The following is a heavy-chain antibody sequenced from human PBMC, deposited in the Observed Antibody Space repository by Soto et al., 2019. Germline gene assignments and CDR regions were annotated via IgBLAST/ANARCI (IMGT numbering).Heavy chain of an antibody. D-gene: IGHD3-22*01. CDR1: GGPFSSYA. CDR3: ARNLYYYDSRGYRSHMHYNYGMDG. CDR2: IITIFGTA. J-gene: IGHJ6*02. V-gene: IGHV1-69*13. Sequence: PVEAFCKVSGGPFSSYAIRWVQQAPGHGLEWMGGIITIFGTANYAQKFQGRVTITADESTRTAYIVVSSLRSEDTAVYYYARNLYYYDSRGYRSHMHYNYGMDGWGQVTTGT.